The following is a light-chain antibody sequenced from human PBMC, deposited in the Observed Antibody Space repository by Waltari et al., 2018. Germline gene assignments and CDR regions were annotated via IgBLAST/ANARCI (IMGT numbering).Light chain of an antibody. J-gene: IGKJ2*03. CDR1: QGISSY. Sequence: IQMSQSPSSLSASVGYRVTITCRASQGISSYLNWYQQKPGKAPKLLIYYANSLASGVPSRFSGSGSGTEFTLTISSLQPEDFATYYCQQGNSYPYSFGQGTKVEIK. CDR2: YAN. V-gene: IGKV1-13*02. CDR3: QQGNSYPYS.